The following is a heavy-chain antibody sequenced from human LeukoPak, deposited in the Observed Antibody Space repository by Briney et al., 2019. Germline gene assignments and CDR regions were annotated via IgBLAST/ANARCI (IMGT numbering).Heavy chain of an antibody. CDR1: GASISSTTDY. V-gene: IGHV4-39*07. Sequence: SETLSLTCTVSGASISSTTDYWGWIRQPPGKGLEWIRSMSYGGRTYYKPSLKGRVAISADTSKNQFSLKLSSVTAADTAVYYCARGFPQYNGYDQHWGQGALVTVSS. D-gene: IGHD5-12*01. CDR3: ARGFPQYNGYDQH. CDR2: MSYGGRT. J-gene: IGHJ1*01.